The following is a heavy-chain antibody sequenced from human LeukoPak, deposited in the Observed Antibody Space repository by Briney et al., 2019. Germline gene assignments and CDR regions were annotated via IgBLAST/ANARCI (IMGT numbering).Heavy chain of an antibody. Sequence: SETLSLTCTGSGGSISSYYWSWIRQPPGKVLEWIGYIYYSGSTNYNPSLKSRVTISIDTSKNQFSLKLSSVTAADTAVYYCARGHSSNWLRFDYWGQGTLVTVSS. D-gene: IGHD6-13*01. V-gene: IGHV4-59*12. CDR1: GGSISSYY. CDR3: ARGHSSNWLRFDY. CDR2: IYYSGST. J-gene: IGHJ4*02.